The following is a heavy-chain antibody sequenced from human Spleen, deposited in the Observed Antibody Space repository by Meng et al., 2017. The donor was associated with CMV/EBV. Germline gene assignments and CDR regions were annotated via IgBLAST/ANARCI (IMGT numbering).Heavy chain of an antibody. J-gene: IGHJ6*02. V-gene: IGHV3-43*02. D-gene: IGHD2-2*01. CDR1: GFTFSRYA. Sequence: GESLKISCAATGFTFSRYAMHWVRQSPGKGLEWVSLISWDGGSTYYADSVKGRFTISRDNSKNSLYLQMNSLRTEDTALYYCAKDSSGCTSPSCYHSYYYYGMDVWGQGTTVTVSS. CDR3: AKDSSGCTSPSCYHSYYYYGMDV. CDR2: ISWDGGST.